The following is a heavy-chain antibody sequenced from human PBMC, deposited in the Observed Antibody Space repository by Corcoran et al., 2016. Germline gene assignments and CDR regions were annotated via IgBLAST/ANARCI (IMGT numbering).Heavy chain of an antibody. CDR3: ARDRDTAMGYGMDV. Sequence: QVQLVQSGAEVKKPGASVKVSCKASGYTFTSYAMHWVRQAPGQRLEWMGWINAGNGNTKYSQKFQGRVTITRDTSASTAYMELSSLRSEDTAVYYCARDRDTAMGYGMDVWGQGTTVTVSS. J-gene: IGHJ6*02. CDR1: GYTFTSYA. V-gene: IGHV1-3*01. CDR2: INAGNGNT. D-gene: IGHD5-18*01.